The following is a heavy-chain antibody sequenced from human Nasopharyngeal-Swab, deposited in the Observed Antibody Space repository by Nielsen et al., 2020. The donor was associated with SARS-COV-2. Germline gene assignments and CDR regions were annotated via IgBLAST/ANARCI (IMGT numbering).Heavy chain of an antibody. D-gene: IGHD2-15*01. CDR1: GFNFRSYA. V-gene: IGHV3-64*01. J-gene: IGHJ5*01. CDR3: ARALGGHPDS. CDR2: ISGDGGTT. Sequence: GESLKISCAASGFNFRSYAMHWVRQAPGQGLEYVSVISGDGGTTFYANSVKGSFTISRDNSKNTLYLQMGSLRPEDTAVYYCARALGGHPDSWGQGTLVTISS.